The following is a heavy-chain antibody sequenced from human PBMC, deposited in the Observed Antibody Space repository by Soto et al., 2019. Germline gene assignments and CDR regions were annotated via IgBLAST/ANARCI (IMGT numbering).Heavy chain of an antibody. J-gene: IGHJ5*02. V-gene: IGHV1-69*13. Sequence: SVKVSCKASGGTFSSYAISWVRQAPGQGLEWMGGIIPIFGTANYAQKFQGRVTITADESTSTAYMELSSLRSDDTAIYYCARMATFGSLNWFDPWGQGTLVTVSS. CDR1: GGTFSSYA. D-gene: IGHD3-16*01. CDR3: ARMATFGSLNWFDP. CDR2: IIPIFGTA.